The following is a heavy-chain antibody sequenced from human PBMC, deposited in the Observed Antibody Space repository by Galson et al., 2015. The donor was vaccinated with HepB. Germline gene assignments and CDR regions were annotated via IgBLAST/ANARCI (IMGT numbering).Heavy chain of an antibody. CDR2: MNPNSGNT. CDR1: GYTFTSYD. Sequence: SVKVSCKASGYTFTSYDINWVRQATGQGLEWMGWMNPNSGNTGYAQKFQGRVTMTRNTSISTAYMELSSLRSEDTAVYYCARGGDYSNYVDYWGQGTLVTVSS. V-gene: IGHV1-8*01. J-gene: IGHJ4*02. D-gene: IGHD4-11*01. CDR3: ARGGDYSNYVDY.